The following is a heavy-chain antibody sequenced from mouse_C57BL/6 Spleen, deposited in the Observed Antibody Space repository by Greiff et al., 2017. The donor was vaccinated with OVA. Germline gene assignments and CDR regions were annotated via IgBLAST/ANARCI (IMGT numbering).Heavy chain of an antibody. V-gene: IGHV1-76*01. CDR2: IYPGSGNT. CDR1: GYTFTDYY. J-gene: IGHJ1*03. D-gene: IGHD1-1*01. CDR3: ARSFITTVVYWYFDV. Sequence: QVQLQQSGAELVRPGASVKLSCKASGYTFTDYYINWVKQRPGQGLEWIARIYPGSGNTYYNEKFKGKATLTAETSSSTAYMQLSSLTSEDSAVYCCARSFITTVVYWYFDVWGTGTTVTVSS.